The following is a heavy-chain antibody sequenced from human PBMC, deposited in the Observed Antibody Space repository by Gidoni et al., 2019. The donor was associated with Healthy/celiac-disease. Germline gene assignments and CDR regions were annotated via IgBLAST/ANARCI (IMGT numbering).Heavy chain of an antibody. D-gene: IGHD3-22*01. CDR2: IRASGSSP. CDR1: GFTFSSYA. CDR3: AKDDLYYDSTGYYYDY. V-gene: IGHV3-23*01. Sequence: EVQLLESGGGLVQPGGSLRLSCAASGFTFSSYAMSWVRQAPGKGLEWVSTIRASGSSPYYAGSVKGRFSISRDNSKNTLYLQMNSLRAEDTAVYYCAKDDLYYDSTGYYYDYWGQGTLVTVSS. J-gene: IGHJ4*02.